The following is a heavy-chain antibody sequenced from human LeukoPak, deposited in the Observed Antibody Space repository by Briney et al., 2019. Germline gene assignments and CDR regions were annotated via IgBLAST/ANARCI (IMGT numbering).Heavy chain of an antibody. J-gene: IGHJ4*02. CDR2: ISGSGGST. Sequence: GGSLRLSCAASGFTFSNYAMSWVRQAPGKGLEWVSAISGSGGSTYYADSVKGRFTISRDNSKNTLYLQMNSLRAEDTAVHYCAKAKTRGQYYFDYWGQGTLVTVSS. CDR1: GFTFSNYA. V-gene: IGHV3-23*01. CDR3: AKAKTRGQYYFDY.